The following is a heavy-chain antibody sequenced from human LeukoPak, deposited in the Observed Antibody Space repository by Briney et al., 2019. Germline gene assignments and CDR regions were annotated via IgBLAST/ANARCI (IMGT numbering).Heavy chain of an antibody. J-gene: IGHJ4*02. V-gene: IGHV3-74*01. Sequence: GGSLRLSCAVSGFTFSSYSMNWVRQAPGKGRVWVSHINSDGSWTSYADSVKGRFTISKDNAKNTVYLQMNSLRAEDTAVYYCVSFYETYWGRGTLVTVSS. D-gene: IGHD2/OR15-2a*01. CDR1: GFTFSSYS. CDR2: INSDGSWT. CDR3: VSFYETY.